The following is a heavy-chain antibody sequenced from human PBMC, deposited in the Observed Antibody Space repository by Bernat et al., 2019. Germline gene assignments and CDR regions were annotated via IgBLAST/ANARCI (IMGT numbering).Heavy chain of an antibody. D-gene: IGHD2-2*01. CDR2: INHSGST. CDR3: ARGGRGIAEGPAAKGPHFDY. V-gene: IGHV4-34*01. J-gene: IGHJ4*02. CDR1: GGSFSGYY. Sequence: QVQLQQWGAGLLKPSETLSLTCAVYGGSFSGYYWSWIRQPPGKGPEWSGEINHSGSTNYNPSLTRRVTISVDTSKNQFSLKLNAVTAADTAVYYCARGGRGIAEGPAAKGPHFDYWGQGTLVTVSS.